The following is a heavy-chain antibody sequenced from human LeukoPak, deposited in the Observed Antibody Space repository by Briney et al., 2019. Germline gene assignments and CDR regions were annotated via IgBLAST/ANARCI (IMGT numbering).Heavy chain of an antibody. J-gene: IGHJ5*02. CDR3: ARSLGMVRGVIRSGWFDP. CDR2: LYHSGNT. D-gene: IGHD3-10*01. Sequence: SETLSLTCTVSGYSISSGYYWGWIRQSPGKGLEWIGSLYHSGNTYYNPSLKSRVTISVDTSKNQFSLKLSSVTAADTAVYYCARSLGMVRGVIRSGWFDPWGQGTLVTVSS. CDR1: GYSISSGYY. V-gene: IGHV4-38-2*02.